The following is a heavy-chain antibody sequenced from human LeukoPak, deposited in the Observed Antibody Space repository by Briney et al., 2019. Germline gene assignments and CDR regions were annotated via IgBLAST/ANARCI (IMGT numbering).Heavy chain of an antibody. CDR3: TTGPSYGSEY. J-gene: IGHJ4*02. Sequence: GGSLRLSCAASGSTFSRYWMHWVRQAPGKGLVWVSLVKSDGITTIYADSVKGRFTISRDNAKNTLYLQMNSLRAEDTAVYYCTTGPSYGSEYWGQGTLVTVSS. D-gene: IGHD5-18*01. CDR1: GSTFSRYW. V-gene: IGHV3-74*01. CDR2: VKSDGITT.